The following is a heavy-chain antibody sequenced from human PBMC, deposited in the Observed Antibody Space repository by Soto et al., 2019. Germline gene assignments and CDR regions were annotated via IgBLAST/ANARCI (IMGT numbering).Heavy chain of an antibody. J-gene: IGHJ4*02. D-gene: IGHD3-9*01. CDR3: ARDDFDATGYL. Sequence: GGSLRLSCAAAGFIFSSYWMSWVRQAPGKGLEWVANIKQDGSEKYYVDSAKGRFTISRDNAKNSLYLQMNSLRDEDTAVYFCARDDFDATGYLWGQGTLVTVSS. V-gene: IGHV3-7*01. CDR1: GFIFSSYW. CDR2: IKQDGSEK.